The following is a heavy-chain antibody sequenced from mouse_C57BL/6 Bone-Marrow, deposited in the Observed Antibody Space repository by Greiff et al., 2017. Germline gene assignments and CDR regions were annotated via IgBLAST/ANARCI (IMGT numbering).Heavy chain of an antibody. CDR1: GYSFTGYY. Sequence: VQLQQSGPELVKPGASVKISCKASGYSFTGYYMNWVKQSPEKSLEWIGEINPSTGGTTYNQKFKAKATLTVDKSSSTAYMQLKSLTSEDSAVYYCARRGGLAMDYWGQGTSVTVSS. CDR2: INPSTGGT. V-gene: IGHV1-42*01. CDR3: ARRGGLAMDY. D-gene: IGHD3-1*01. J-gene: IGHJ4*01.